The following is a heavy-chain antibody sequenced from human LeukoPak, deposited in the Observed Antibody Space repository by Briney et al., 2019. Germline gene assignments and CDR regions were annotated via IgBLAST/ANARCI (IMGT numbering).Heavy chain of an antibody. V-gene: IGHV3-66*01. J-gene: IGHJ4*02. D-gene: IGHD2-15*01. CDR2: IYSGGST. Sequence: PGGSLRLSCAASGFTVSSNYMNWVRQAPGKGLEWVSVIYSGGSTYYADSVKGRFTISRDIAENSLYLQMNSLRAEDTAVYYCARGGGTNFDYWGQGTLVTVSS. CDR3: ARGGGTNFDY. CDR1: GFTVSSNY.